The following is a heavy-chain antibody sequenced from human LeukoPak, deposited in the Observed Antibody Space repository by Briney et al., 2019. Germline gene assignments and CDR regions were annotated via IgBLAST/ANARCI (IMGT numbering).Heavy chain of an antibody. CDR1: GFTFSSYG. CDR3: AKMSRGFGELTSWYFDY. V-gene: IGHV3-30*18. J-gene: IGHJ4*02. Sequence: GRSLRPSCAASGFTFSSYGMHWVRQAPGKGLEWVAVISYDGSNKYYADSVKGRFTISRDNSKNTLYLQMNSLRAEDTAVYYCAKMSRGFGELTSWYFDYWGQGTLVTVSS. CDR2: ISYDGSNK. D-gene: IGHD3-10*01.